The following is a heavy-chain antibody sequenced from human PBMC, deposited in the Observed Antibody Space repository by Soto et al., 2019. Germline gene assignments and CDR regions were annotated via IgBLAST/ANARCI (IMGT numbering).Heavy chain of an antibody. CDR1: RFTFTNYA. D-gene: IGHD2-15*01. V-gene: IGHV3-23*01. CDR3: AKDFGDIVVVVLAPYGMDV. CDR2: ISGSGEST. Sequence: PAGSLRLSCAASRFTFTNYAMNWVRQAPGKGLEWVSVISGSGESTYYADSVKGRFTISRDNSKNTLYLQMNSLRAEDTAVYFCAKDFGDIVVVVLAPYGMDVWGQGTTVTVSS. J-gene: IGHJ6*02.